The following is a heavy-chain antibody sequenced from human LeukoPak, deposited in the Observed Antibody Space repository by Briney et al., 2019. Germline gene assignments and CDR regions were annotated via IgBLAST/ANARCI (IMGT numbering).Heavy chain of an antibody. CDR3: ASPHYDSSEYDAFDI. D-gene: IGHD3-22*01. J-gene: IGHJ3*02. V-gene: IGHV1-18*01. CDR2: AYNGNT. Sequence: AYNGNTNYAQKLQGRVTMTTDTSTSTAYMELRSLRSDGTAVYYCASPHYDSSEYDAFDIWGQGTMVTVSS.